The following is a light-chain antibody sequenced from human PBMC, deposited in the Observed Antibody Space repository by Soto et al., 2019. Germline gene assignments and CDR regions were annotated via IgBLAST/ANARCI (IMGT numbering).Light chain of an antibody. Sequence: QSVLTQPPSVSEAPRQRVTISCSGSSSNIGNNAVNWYQQLPGTAPKLLIYYDDLLPSGVSDRFSGSKSGTSASLAISGLESEDEAYYYCAEWDDSMAVFGGGTQLTVL. CDR2: YDD. V-gene: IGLV1-36*01. CDR3: AEWDDSMAV. J-gene: IGLJ7*01. CDR1: SSNIGNNA.